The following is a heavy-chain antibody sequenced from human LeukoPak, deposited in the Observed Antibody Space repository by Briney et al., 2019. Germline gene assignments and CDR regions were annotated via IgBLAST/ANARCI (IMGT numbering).Heavy chain of an antibody. J-gene: IGHJ4*02. CDR1: GFTFSYHW. V-gene: IGHV3-7*01. CDR2: IKQDGSEK. CDR3: SVAGT. Sequence: GGSLRLSCAASGFTFSYHWMSWVRQAPGKGLEWVANIKQDGSEKYYVDSVKGRFTISRDNAKNSLYLQMNSLRAEDTAVYYCSVAGTWGQGTLVTVSS. D-gene: IGHD6-19*01.